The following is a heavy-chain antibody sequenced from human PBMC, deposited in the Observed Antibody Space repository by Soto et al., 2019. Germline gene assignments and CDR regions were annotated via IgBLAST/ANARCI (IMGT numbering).Heavy chain of an antibody. CDR1: GFTFGSYA. J-gene: IGHJ3*02. V-gene: IGHV3-23*01. CDR2: ISGSGGST. D-gene: IGHD4-17*01. Sequence: GGSLRLSCAASGFTFGSYAMSWVRQAPGKGLEWVSAISGSGGSTYYADSVKGRFTISRDNSKNTLYLQMNSLRAEDTAVYYCAKDRGMTTVPADAFDIWGQGTMVTVSS. CDR3: AKDRGMTTVPADAFDI.